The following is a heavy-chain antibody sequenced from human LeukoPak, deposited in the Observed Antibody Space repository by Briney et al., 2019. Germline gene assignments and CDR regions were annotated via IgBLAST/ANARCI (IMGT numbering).Heavy chain of an antibody. CDR3: AGGDRGTAAGNNWFNP. Sequence: GGSLRLSCVASGFTFSSDAMHWVRQTPGKGLEWVAVISYDGNEKYQVDSVKGRFTISRDNSKNTLYLQMNRLRVEDTAVYYFAGGDRGTAAGNNWFNPWGQGTLVTVSS. CDR1: GFTFSSDA. CDR2: ISYDGNEK. V-gene: IGHV3-30-3*01. D-gene: IGHD6-13*01. J-gene: IGHJ5*02.